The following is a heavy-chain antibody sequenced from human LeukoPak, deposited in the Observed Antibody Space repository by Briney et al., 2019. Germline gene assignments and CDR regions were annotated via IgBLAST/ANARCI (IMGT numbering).Heavy chain of an antibody. J-gene: IGHJ6*04. Sequence: GGSLRLSCAASGFTFSSYAMSWVRRAPGKGLEWVSAISGSGGSTYCADSVKGRFTISRDNSKNTLYLQMNSLRAEDTAVYYCAKVEGTMVQGVIIKDYYYGMDVWGKGTTVTVSS. V-gene: IGHV3-23*01. CDR2: ISGSGGST. CDR1: GFTFSSYA. D-gene: IGHD3-10*01. CDR3: AKVEGTMVQGVIIKDYYYGMDV.